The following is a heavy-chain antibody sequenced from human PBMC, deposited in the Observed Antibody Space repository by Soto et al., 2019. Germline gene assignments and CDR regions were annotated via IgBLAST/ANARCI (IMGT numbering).Heavy chain of an antibody. D-gene: IGHD2-2*01. CDR1: GGTFSSYT. V-gene: IGHV1-69*08. CDR2: IIPILGIA. J-gene: IGHJ4*02. Sequence: QVQLVQSGAEVKKPGSSVKVSCKASGGTFSSYTISWVRQAPGQGLEWMGRIIPILGIANYAQKFQGRVTITADKSTSTAYMELSSLRSEDTAVYYCARDCSSTSCQLGYWGQGTLVTVS. CDR3: ARDCSSTSCQLGY.